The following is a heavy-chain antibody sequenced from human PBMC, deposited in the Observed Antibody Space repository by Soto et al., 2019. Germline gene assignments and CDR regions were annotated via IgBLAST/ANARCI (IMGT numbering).Heavy chain of an antibody. V-gene: IGHV4-59*01. J-gene: IGHJ4*02. CDR2: IYYSGST. CDR3: ARGPFYDNVWGTYRYFEY. Sequence: SETLSLTCTVSGGSISSYYWSWIRQPPGKGLEWIGYIYYSGSTSYNPSLKSRVTISVYTSKNQFSLKLISVTAADTAVYFCARGPFYDNVWGTYRYFEYWGQGTMVTVSP. CDR1: GGSISSYY. D-gene: IGHD3-16*02.